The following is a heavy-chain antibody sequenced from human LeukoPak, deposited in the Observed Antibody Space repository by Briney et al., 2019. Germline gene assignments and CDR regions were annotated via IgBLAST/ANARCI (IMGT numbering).Heavy chain of an antibody. D-gene: IGHD6-13*01. CDR1: GFTFSSYEM. CDR3: AISIAAGGPDAFDI. J-gene: IGHJ3*02. V-gene: IGHV4-4*02. Sequence: KPGGSLRLSCAASGFTFSSYEMNWVRQPPGKGLEWIGEIYHSGSTNYNPSLKSRVTISVDKYKNQFSLKLRSVTAADTAVYYCAISIAAGGPDAFDIWGQGTMVTVSS. CDR2: IYHSGST.